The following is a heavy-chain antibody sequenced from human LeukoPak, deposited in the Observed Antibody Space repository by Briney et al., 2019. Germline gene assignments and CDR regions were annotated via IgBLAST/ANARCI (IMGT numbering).Heavy chain of an antibody. CDR3: ALDYFDSSGYLNY. J-gene: IGHJ4*02. CDR2: INPSGGST. Sequence: ASVKVSCKVSGYTLTELSMHWVRQAPGQGLEWMGIINPSGGSTSYAQRFQGRVTMTRDMSTSTVYMELSSLRSEDTAVYYCALDYFDSSGYLNYWGQGTLVTVSS. V-gene: IGHV1-46*01. D-gene: IGHD3-22*01. CDR1: GYTLTELS.